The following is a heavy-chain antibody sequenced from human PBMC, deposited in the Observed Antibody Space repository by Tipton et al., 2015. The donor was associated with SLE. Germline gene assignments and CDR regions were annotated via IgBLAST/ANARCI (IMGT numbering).Heavy chain of an antibody. CDR3: ASRRYSSSSRPYWYFDL. J-gene: IGHJ2*01. CDR2: IYYSGST. CDR1: GGSISSYY. V-gene: IGHV4-59*08. D-gene: IGHD6-6*01. Sequence: GLVKPSETLSLTCTVSGGSISSYYWSWIRQPPGKGLEWIGYIYYSGSTNYNPSLKSRVTISVDTSKNQFSLKLSSVTAADTAVFYCASRRYSSSSRPYWYFDLWGRGTLVTVSS.